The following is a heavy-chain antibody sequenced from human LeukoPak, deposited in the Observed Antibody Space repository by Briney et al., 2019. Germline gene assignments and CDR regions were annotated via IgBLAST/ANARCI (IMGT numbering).Heavy chain of an antibody. CDR3: AREGGYYDSSGYYD. V-gene: IGHV4-34*01. Sequence: SETLSLTCAVYGGSFSGYYWSWIRQPPGKGQEGSGEINHSGSTNYNPSLKSRVTISVDTSKNQFSLKLSSVTAADTAVYYCAREGGYYDSSGYYDWGQGTLVTVSS. CDR1: GGSFSGYY. J-gene: IGHJ4*02. CDR2: INHSGST. D-gene: IGHD3-22*01.